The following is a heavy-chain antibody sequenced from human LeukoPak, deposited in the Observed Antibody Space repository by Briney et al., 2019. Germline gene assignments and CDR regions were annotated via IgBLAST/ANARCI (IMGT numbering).Heavy chain of an antibody. CDR1: GYSMSSGYY. CDR3: ARESLGTVTTSDY. CDR2: IYHSGST. V-gene: IGHV4-38-2*02. D-gene: IGHD4-17*01. J-gene: IGHJ4*02. Sequence: AETLSLTCTVSGYSMSSGYYWGWIRPPPGKGVEWIGSIYHSGSTYYNPSLKSRVTISVDTSKNQFSLKLSSVTAADTAVYYCARESLGTVTTSDYWGQGTLVTVSS.